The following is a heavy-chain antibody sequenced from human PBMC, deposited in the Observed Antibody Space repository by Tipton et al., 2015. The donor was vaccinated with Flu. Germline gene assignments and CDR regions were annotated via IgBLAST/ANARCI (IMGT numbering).Heavy chain of an antibody. J-gene: IGHJ5*02. CDR3: ARDAQHPYNWFDP. CDR1: GYTFTSYD. Sequence: QLVQSGAEVKKPGASVKVSCKTSGYTFTSYDINWVRQATGQGLEWMGWMNPNSGNTGYAQKFQGRVTMTTDTSTSTAYMELRSLRSDDTAVYYCARDAQHPYNWFDPWGQGTLVTVSS. D-gene: IGHD6-13*01. V-gene: IGHV1-8*02. CDR2: MNPNSGNT.